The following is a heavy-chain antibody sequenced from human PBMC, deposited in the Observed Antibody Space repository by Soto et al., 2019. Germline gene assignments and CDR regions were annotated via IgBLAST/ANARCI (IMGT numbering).Heavy chain of an antibody. CDR2: VYENGNA. V-gene: IGHV4-30-2*01. Sequence: PSETLSLPXIVSGGSIRPLNYAGTWSRQPHGKASESIGYVYENGNAYPEPSLKSRITISIDVDKNQFSLKITSITAAAARLYYCAARPHNYYGLDLWGQGTTVTVSS. CDR3: AARPHNYYGLDL. CDR1: GGSIRPLNYA. J-gene: IGHJ6*02.